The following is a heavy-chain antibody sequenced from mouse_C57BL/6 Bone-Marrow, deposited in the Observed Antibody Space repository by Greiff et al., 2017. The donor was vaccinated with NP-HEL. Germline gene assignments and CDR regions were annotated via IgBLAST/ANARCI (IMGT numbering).Heavy chain of an antibody. CDR1: GYTFTSYW. J-gene: IGHJ1*03. CDR3: ARFYYGSTWYFDV. V-gene: IGHV1-64*01. D-gene: IGHD1-1*01. CDR2: IHPNSGST. Sequence: QVQLQQSGAELARPGASVKLSCKASGYTFTSYWMHWVKQRPGQGLEWIGMIHPNSGSTNYNEKFKSKATLTVDKSSSTAYMQLSSLTSEDSAVYYCARFYYGSTWYFDVWGTGTTVTVSS.